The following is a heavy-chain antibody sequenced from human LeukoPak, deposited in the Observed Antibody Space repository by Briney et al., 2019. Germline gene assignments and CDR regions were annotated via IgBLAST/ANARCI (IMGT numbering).Heavy chain of an antibody. CDR2: IYYSGST. V-gene: IGHV4-59*01. Sequence: SETLSLTCTVSGGSISSYYWSWIRQPPGKGLEWIGYIYYSGSTNYNPSLKGRVTISVDTSKNQFSLKLSSVTAADTAVYYCARALGGSGSRGLFDPWGQGTLVTVSS. J-gene: IGHJ5*02. CDR3: ARALGGSGSRGLFDP. D-gene: IGHD3-10*01. CDR1: GGSISSYY.